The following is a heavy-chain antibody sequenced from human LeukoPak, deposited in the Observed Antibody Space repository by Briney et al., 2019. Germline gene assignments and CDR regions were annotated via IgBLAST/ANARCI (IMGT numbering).Heavy chain of an antibody. D-gene: IGHD3-22*01. CDR3: ASGGPYYYDSSGYYY. Sequence: SVKVSCKASGGTFSSYAISWVRQAPGQGLEWMGGIIPIFGTTNYAQKFQGRVTITTDESTSTAYMELSSLRSEDTAVYYCASGGPYYYDSSGYYYWGQGTLVTVSS. CDR1: GGTFSSYA. V-gene: IGHV1-69*05. CDR2: IIPIFGTT. J-gene: IGHJ4*02.